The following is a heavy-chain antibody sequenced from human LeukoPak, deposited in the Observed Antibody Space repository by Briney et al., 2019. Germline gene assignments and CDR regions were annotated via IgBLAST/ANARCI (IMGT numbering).Heavy chain of an antibody. J-gene: IGHJ4*02. D-gene: IGHD3-10*01. V-gene: IGHV3-74*01. CDR1: GFTFSDYW. CDR3: ARDRGPRTGFMVREAYDY. Sequence: GGSLRLSCVASGFTFSDYWIHWVRQAPGKGLVWVSRISSDGDTTNYADSVKGRFTISRDNAKNTLYLQMNRLRVEDTAVYYCARDRGPRTGFMVREAYDYWGQGTLVTVSS. CDR2: ISSDGDTT.